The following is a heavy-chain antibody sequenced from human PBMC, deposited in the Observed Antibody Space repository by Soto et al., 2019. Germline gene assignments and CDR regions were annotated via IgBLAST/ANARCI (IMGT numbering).Heavy chain of an antibody. CDR2: INPLPTSGST. Sequence: ASVKVSCKASGYTFTNYGISWVRQAPGQGLEWMGWINPLPTSGSTNYAQKFQGRVIVTRDTSTSTVYLELSSLRSDDTAVYYCARDLAAAAYWGQGTLVTVSS. CDR3: ARDLAAAAY. V-gene: IGHV1-18*01. CDR1: GYTFTNYG. D-gene: IGHD6-13*01. J-gene: IGHJ4*02.